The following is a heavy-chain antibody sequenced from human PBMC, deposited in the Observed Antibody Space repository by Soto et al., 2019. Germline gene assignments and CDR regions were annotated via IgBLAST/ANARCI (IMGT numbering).Heavy chain of an antibody. J-gene: IGHJ1*01. CDR1: GLTFSSYA. Sequence: MQLVESGGGLVQPGGSLRLSCAGSGLTFSSYAMHWVRQAPGKGLEWVAVISYDGSNKYYADSVKGQFTISRDNSKTTLYLQMNSRRAEDTAVYYCARDNDGRYFQHWGQGTLVTVSS. D-gene: IGHD1-1*01. V-gene: IGHV3-30-3*01. CDR2: ISYDGSNK. CDR3: ARDNDGRYFQH.